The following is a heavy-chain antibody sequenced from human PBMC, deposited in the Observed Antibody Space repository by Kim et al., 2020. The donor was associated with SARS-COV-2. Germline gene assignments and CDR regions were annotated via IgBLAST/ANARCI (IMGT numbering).Heavy chain of an antibody. CDR3: ASSWIQNKRFFCY. V-gene: IGHV5-10-1*01. J-gene: IGHJ4*02. Sequence: YSPSFQGHVTISADKSISTAYLQWSSLKASDTAMYYCASSWIQNKRFFCYWGQGTLVTVSS. D-gene: IGHD5-18*01.